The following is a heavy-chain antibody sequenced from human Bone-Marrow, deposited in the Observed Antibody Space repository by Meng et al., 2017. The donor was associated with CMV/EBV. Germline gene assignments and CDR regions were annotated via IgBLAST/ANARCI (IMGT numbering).Heavy chain of an antibody. D-gene: IGHD1-1*01. CDR3: ARNEGDFDY. CDR1: GFTFSNYE. CDR2: ISSGGDSI. Sequence: GESLKISCAASGFTFSNYEMNWVRQTPEKGLEWISYISSGGDSIYYADSVRGRFTISRDNTRNSLYLQMNSLRAEDTAIYYCARNEGDFDYWGQGTLFTVSS. V-gene: IGHV3-48*03. J-gene: IGHJ4*02.